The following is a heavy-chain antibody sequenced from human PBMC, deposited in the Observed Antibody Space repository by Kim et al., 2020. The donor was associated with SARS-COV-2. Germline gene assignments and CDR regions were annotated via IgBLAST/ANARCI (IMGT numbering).Heavy chain of an antibody. J-gene: IGHJ2*01. CDR1: GGSFSGYY. CDR2: INHSGST. Sequence: SETLSLTCAVYGGSFSGYYWSWIRQPPGKGLEWIGEINHSGSTNYNPSLKSRVTISVDTSKNQFSLKLSSVTAADTAVYYCARDRIAARRYFDLWGRGTLVTVSS. D-gene: IGHD6-6*01. V-gene: IGHV4-34*01. CDR3: ARDRIAARRYFDL.